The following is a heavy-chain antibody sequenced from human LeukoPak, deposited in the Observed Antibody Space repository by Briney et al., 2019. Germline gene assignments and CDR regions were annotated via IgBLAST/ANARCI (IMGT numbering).Heavy chain of an antibody. J-gene: IGHJ4*02. V-gene: IGHV3-23*01. CDR3: ANLHRAPPDY. CDR2: ISNSGDIT. CDR1: GFTFTSYG. Sequence: PGGSLRLSCAASGFTFTSYGMNWVRQAPGKGLEWVSVISNSGDITYYADSVKGRFTISRDNSKNTLYLQMDSLRAEDTAIYYCANLHRAPPDYWGQGTLVTVSS.